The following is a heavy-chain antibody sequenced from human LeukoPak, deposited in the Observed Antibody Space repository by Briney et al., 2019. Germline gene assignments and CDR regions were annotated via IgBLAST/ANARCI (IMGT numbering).Heavy chain of an antibody. J-gene: IGHJ4*02. V-gene: IGHV3-23*01. CDR3: AKDLQSGGSGNYYGFDY. CDR1: RFTFSSFA. D-gene: IGHD3-22*01. CDR2: ISGSGGSS. Sequence: PGGSLRLSCAASRFTFSSFAMSWVRQAPGKGLGSVSSISGSGGSSYYADSVKGRFTISRDNSKNTLYLQMKSLRAEDTAVYYCAKDLQSGGSGNYYGFDYWGQGTLVTVSS.